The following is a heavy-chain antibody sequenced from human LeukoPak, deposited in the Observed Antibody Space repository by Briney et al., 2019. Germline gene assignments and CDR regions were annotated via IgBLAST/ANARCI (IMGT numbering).Heavy chain of an antibody. V-gene: IGHV1-2*02. J-gene: IGHJ4*02. CDR3: ERVGEGIAVAGTSFYFDY. CDR1: GYTFTGYY. Sequence: ASVKVSCKASGYTFTGYYMHWVRQAPGQGLEWMGWINPNSGGTNYAQKFQGRITMTRDTSISTAYMELSRLRSDDTAVYYCERVGEGIAVAGTSFYFDYWGRGTLVTVSS. D-gene: IGHD6-19*01. CDR2: INPNSGGT.